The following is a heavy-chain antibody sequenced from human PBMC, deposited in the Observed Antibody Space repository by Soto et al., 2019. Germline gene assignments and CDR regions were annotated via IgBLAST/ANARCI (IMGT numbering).Heavy chain of an antibody. V-gene: IGHV3-30*18. CDR1: GFTFSSYG. J-gene: IGHJ6*02. Sequence: QVQVVESGGGVVQPGRSLRLSCAASGFTFSSYGMHWVRQAPGKGLEWVAVISYDGSNKYYADSVKGRFTISRDNSKNTLYLQMNSLRAEDTAVYYCAKDRSIAAAGTRGEYYYYYYGMDVWGQGTTVTVSS. CDR3: AKDRSIAAAGTRGEYYYYYYGMDV. CDR2: ISYDGSNK. D-gene: IGHD6-13*01.